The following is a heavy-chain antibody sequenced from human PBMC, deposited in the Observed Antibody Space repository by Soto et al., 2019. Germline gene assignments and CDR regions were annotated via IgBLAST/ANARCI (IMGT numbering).Heavy chain of an antibody. D-gene: IGHD3-10*01. J-gene: IGHJ4*02. V-gene: IGHV3-11*01. CDR3: ARDSTWEGSAPGY. Sequence: PGGSLRLSCAASGFTFSDYYISWIRQAPGKGLEWVSYISNSGSIIYYADSVKGRFTISRDNAKNSLYLQMNSLRAEDTAVYYCARDSTWEGSAPGYWGQGTLVTVSS. CDR2: ISNSGSII. CDR1: GFTFSDYY.